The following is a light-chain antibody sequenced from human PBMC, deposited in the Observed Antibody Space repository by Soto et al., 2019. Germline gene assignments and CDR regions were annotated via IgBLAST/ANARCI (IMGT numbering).Light chain of an antibody. CDR2: GAS. J-gene: IGKJ2*01. CDR3: QQYNNWPPPMYT. CDR1: QSVSSN. V-gene: IGKV3-15*01. Sequence: EIVMTQSPATLSVSPGERATLSCRASQSVSSNLAWYQQKPGQPPRLLIYGASTRATGIPARFSGSGSGTEFTLTISSLQSEDFAVYYCQQYNNWPPPMYTFGQGTKLEIK.